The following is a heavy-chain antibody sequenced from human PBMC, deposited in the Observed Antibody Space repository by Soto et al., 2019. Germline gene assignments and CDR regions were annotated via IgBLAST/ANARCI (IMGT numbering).Heavy chain of an antibody. J-gene: IGHJ4*02. Sequence: QVQLVQSGTELRKPGASVQVSCKASGNTLSRYAIHWVRQAPGQRLEWMGWINAGNGDTKYSEKFQGRVTITRDTSTSTAYMELSSLRSEDTAVYYRASSWMHLWFFRFWGQGTLVTVSS. CDR3: ASSWMHLWFFRF. CDR1: GNTLSRYA. D-gene: IGHD5-18*01. V-gene: IGHV1-3*01. CDR2: INAGNGDT.